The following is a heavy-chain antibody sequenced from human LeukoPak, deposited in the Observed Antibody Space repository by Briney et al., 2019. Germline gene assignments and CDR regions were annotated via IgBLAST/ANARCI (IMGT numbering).Heavy chain of an antibody. Sequence: GGSLRLSCAASGFTFSNAWMSWVRQAPGKGLEWVGRIKSKTDGGTTDYAAPVKGRFTISRDDSKNTLYLQMNSLKTADTAVYYCTTGFYDSSGYYYGGYYYYYYMDVWGKGTTVTVSS. CDR3: TTGFYDSSGYYYGGYYYYYYMDV. V-gene: IGHV3-15*01. J-gene: IGHJ6*03. CDR1: GFTFSNAW. D-gene: IGHD3-22*01. CDR2: IKSKTDGGTT.